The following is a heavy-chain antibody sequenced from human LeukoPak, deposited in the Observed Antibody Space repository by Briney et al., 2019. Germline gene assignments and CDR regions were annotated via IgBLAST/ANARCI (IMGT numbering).Heavy chain of an antibody. CDR2: INSDGSST. CDR1: GFTSSSSW. V-gene: IGHV3-74*01. J-gene: IGHJ4*02. D-gene: IGHD3-16*01. Sequence: GGSLRLSCAASGFTSSSSWMHWVRQAPEKGLVWVSRINSDGSSTSYADSVKGRFTVSRDDSKHTLYLQMNSLRAEDTAMYYCARDWAYYFDYWGQGTLVTVSP. CDR3: ARDWAYYFDY.